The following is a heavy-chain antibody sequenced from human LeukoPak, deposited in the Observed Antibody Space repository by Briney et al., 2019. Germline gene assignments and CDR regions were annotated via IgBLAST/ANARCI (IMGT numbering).Heavy chain of an antibody. J-gene: IGHJ4*02. D-gene: IGHD3-10*01. CDR1: GYTFTSYG. Sequence: GASVKVSCKASGYTFTSYGISWVRQAPEQGLEWMGWISAYNGNTNYAQKLQGRVTMTTDTSTSTAYMELRSLRSDDTAVYYCARDQYYYGSGSYPSDYWGQGTLVTVSS. CDR3: ARDQYYYGSGSYPSDY. V-gene: IGHV1-18*04. CDR2: ISAYNGNT.